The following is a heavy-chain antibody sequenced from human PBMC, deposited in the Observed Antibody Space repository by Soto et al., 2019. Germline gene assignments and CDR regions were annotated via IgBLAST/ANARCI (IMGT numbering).Heavy chain of an antibody. CDR2: IIPIFGTA. CDR1: GGTFCSYA. V-gene: IGHV1-69*13. D-gene: IGHD1-26*01. CDR3: ARGRPTATPRPSAYFDY. J-gene: IGHJ4*02. Sequence: ASVKVSCKASGGTFCSYAISWVRQAPGQGLEWMGGIIPIFGTANHAQKFQGRVTITADESTSTAYMELSSLRSEDTAVYYCARGRPTATPRPSAYFDYRGQGTLVTVPP.